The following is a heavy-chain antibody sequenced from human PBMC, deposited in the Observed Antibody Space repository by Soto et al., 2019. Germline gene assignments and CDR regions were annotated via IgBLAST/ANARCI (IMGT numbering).Heavy chain of an antibody. Sequence: SETLSLTCTGSGGSISSSSYYWGWIRQPPGKGLEWIGSIYYSGSTYYNPSLKSRVTISVDTSKNQFSLKLSSVTAADTAVYYCARHTEDTAMVKRVDYYYYGMDVWGQGTTVTVSS. CDR1: GGSISSSSYY. D-gene: IGHD5-18*01. CDR3: ARHTEDTAMVKRVDYYYYGMDV. CDR2: IYYSGST. V-gene: IGHV4-39*01. J-gene: IGHJ6*02.